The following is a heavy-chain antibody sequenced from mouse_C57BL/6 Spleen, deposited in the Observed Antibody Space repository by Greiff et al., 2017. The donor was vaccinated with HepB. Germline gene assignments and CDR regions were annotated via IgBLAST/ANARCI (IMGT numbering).Heavy chain of an antibody. CDR2: IYPGNSDT. D-gene: IGHD2-3*01. J-gene: IGHJ3*01. Sequence: DVQLQESGIVLARPGASVKMSCKTSGYTFTSYWMHWVKQGPGQGLEWIGAIYPGNSDTSYNQKFKGKAKLTAVTSASTAYMELSSLTNEDSAVYYCTRSDGYPAWFAYWGQGTLVTVSA. V-gene: IGHV1-5*01. CDR1: GYTFTSYW. CDR3: TRSDGYPAWFAY.